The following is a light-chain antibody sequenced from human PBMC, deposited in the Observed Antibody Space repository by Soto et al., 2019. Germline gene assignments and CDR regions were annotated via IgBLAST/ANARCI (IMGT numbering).Light chain of an antibody. CDR1: QSLLHSNGYNY. CDR2: LGS. CDR3: MQALQTPPT. V-gene: IGKV2-28*01. J-gene: IGKJ1*01. Sequence: IVMTQSPLSLPVTPGEPASISCRSSQSLLHSNGYNYLNWYLQTPGQSPQLLIYLGSNRASGVPYRVSGSGSGTDFKLKISRVEAEDVGVYYCMQALQTPPTFGQGTKVEIK.